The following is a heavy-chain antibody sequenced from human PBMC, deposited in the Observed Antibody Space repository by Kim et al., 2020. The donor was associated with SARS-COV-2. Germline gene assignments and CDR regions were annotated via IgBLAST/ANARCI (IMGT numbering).Heavy chain of an antibody. V-gene: IGHV4-31*02. CDR2: GTT. D-gene: IGHD6-25*01. CDR3: AGEAEGWFDP. J-gene: IGHJ5*02. Sequence: GTTDYTPSHKSRVTISVDTSRTQSSLKLSSVTAADTAVYYWAGEAEGWFDPWGQGTLVTVSS.